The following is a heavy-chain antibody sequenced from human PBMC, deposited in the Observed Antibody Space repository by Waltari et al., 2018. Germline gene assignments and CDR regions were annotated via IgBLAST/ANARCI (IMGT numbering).Heavy chain of an antibody. J-gene: IGHJ4*02. CDR1: GFTFSSYS. CDR3: ARDLGELDPY. Sequence: EVQLVESGGGLVKPGGSLRLSCPASGFTFSSYSMNGVRQAPGKGLEWVSSISSSSSYIYYADSVKGRFTISRDNAKNSLYLQMNSLRAEDTAVYYCARDLGELDPYWGQGTLVTVSS. CDR2: ISSSSSYI. D-gene: IGHD3-10*01. V-gene: IGHV3-21*01.